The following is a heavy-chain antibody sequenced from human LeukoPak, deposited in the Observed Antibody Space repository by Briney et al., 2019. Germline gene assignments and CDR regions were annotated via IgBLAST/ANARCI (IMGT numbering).Heavy chain of an antibody. CDR2: IRYDGSNK. Sequence: GGSLRLSRAASGFTFSSYGMHWVRQAPGKGLEWVAFIRYDGSNKYYADSVKGRFTISRDNSKNTLYLQMNSLRAEDTAVYYCAPDRGGVVDPWGQGTLVTVSS. CDR1: GFTFSSYG. V-gene: IGHV3-30*02. CDR3: APDRGGVVDP. D-gene: IGHD2-2*01. J-gene: IGHJ5*02.